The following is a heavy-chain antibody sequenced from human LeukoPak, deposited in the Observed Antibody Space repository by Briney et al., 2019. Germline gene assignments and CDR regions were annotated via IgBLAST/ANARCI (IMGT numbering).Heavy chain of an antibody. Sequence: GGTLRLSCAASGFSFSTYGMTWVRQAPGKGLEWVSGISGSDGSTYYADSVKGRFIISRDNSKNTLYLQMNSLRAEDTAVYYCAKNIGGFDYWGQGTLVTVSS. CDR2: ISGSDGST. V-gene: IGHV3-23*01. CDR1: GFSFSTYG. D-gene: IGHD2-15*01. J-gene: IGHJ4*02. CDR3: AKNIGGFDY.